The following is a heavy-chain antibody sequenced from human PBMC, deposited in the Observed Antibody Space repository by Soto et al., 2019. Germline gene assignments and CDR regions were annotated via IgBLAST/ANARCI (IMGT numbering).Heavy chain of an antibody. CDR1: GGSFSGYY. J-gene: IGHJ5*02. CDR3: ARSKQAAATSGWFDP. D-gene: IGHD6-13*01. V-gene: IGHV4-34*01. CDR2: INHSGST. Sequence: SETLSLTCAVYGGSFSGYYWSWIRQPPGKRLEWIGEINHSGSTNYNPSLKSRVTISVDTSKNQFSLKLSSVTAADTAVYYCARSKQAAATSGWFDPWDQGTLVTVSS.